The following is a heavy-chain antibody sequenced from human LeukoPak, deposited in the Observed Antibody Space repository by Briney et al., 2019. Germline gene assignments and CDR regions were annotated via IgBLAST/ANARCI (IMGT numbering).Heavy chain of an antibody. CDR3: ARRAMATNTLYYFDY. CDR2: IYYSGST. CDR1: GGSISSGGYY. J-gene: IGHJ4*02. Sequence: KSSETLSLTCTVSGGSISSGGYYWSWIRQHPGKGLEWIGYIYYSGSTYYNPSLKSRVTISVDTSKNQFSLKLSSVTAADTAVYYCARRAMATNTLYYFDYWGQGTLVTVSS. V-gene: IGHV4-31*03. D-gene: IGHD5-24*01.